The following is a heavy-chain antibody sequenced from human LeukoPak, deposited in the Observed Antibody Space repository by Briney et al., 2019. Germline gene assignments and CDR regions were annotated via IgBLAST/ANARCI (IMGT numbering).Heavy chain of an antibody. D-gene: IGHD3-22*01. CDR3: ARSYDSSGYYYPYYYGMDV. CDR1: GGSISSYY. CDR2: IYYSGST. V-gene: IGHV4-59*01. Sequence: PSETLSLTCTVSGGSISSYYWSWIRQSPGKGLEWIGYIYYSGSTNYNPSLKSRVTISVDTSKNQFSLKLSSVTAADTAVYYCARSYDSSGYYYPYYYGMDVWGQGTTVTVSS. J-gene: IGHJ6*02.